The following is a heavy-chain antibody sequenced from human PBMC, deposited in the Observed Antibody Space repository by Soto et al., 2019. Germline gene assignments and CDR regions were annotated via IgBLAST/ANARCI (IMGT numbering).Heavy chain of an antibody. Sequence: GGSLRLSCAASGFTFSSYAMHWVRQAPGKGLEWVAVISYDGSNKYYADSVKGRFTISRDNSKNTLYLQMNSLRAEDTAVYYCARDPSSWYLLYYFDYWGQGTLVTVSS. V-gene: IGHV3-30-3*01. CDR1: GFTFSSYA. D-gene: IGHD6-13*01. CDR2: ISYDGSNK. CDR3: ARDPSSWYLLYYFDY. J-gene: IGHJ4*02.